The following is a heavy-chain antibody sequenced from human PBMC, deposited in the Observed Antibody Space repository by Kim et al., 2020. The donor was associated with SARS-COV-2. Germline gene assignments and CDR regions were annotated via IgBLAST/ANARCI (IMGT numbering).Heavy chain of an antibody. CDR2: ISYSGST. CDR1: GGSIRNSYYH. Sequence: SETLSLTCSASGGSIRNSYYHWGWIRQPPGKGLEWIGTISYSGSTYYNPSLKSRVTIFVDMSKNQFSLRLSSVTAADTAVYYCARPPPDPDDSSGYYYVGFDPWGQGTLVTVSS. V-gene: IGHV4-39*01. J-gene: IGHJ5*02. D-gene: IGHD3-22*01. CDR3: ARPPPDPDDSSGYYYVGFDP.